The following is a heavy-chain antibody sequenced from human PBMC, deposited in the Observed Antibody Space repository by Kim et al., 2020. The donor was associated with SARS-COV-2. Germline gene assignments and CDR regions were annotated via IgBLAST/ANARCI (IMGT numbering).Heavy chain of an antibody. Sequence: DSVKGRFTISRDNAKNSLYLQMNSLRAEDTAVYYCARDGYCSGGSCYGFDYWGQGTLVTVSS. CDR3: ARDGYCSGGSCYGFDY. V-gene: IGHV3-21*01. J-gene: IGHJ4*02. D-gene: IGHD2-15*01.